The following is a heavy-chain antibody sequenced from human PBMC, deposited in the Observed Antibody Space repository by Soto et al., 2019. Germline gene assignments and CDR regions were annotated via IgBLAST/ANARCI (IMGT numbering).Heavy chain of an antibody. CDR1: GCTFSGYA. CDR2: ISYDGSNK. V-gene: IGHV3-30-3*01. J-gene: IGHJ4*01. Sequence: PVGSLRLSWAAAGCTFSGYARRWVRQAPGKALEWVAVISYDGSNKYYADSVKGRFTISRDNSKNTLYLEMNSLRAEDTAVYYCVRVSQVSVGSFEFWGQGTLVTVSS. CDR3: VRVSQVSVGSFEF. D-gene: IGHD6-25*01.